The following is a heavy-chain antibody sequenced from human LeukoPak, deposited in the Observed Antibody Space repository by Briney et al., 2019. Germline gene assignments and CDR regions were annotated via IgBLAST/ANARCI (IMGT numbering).Heavy chain of an antibody. CDR2: INHSGST. D-gene: IGHD5-18*01. Sequence: PSETLSLTCAVYGGSFSGYYWSWTRQPPGKGLEWIGEINHSGSTNYNPSLKSRVTISVDTSKNQFSLKLSSVTAADTAVYYCARGFAGQLWSLPDYYYYYGMDVWGQGTTVTVSS. CDR3: ARGFAGQLWSLPDYYYYYGMDV. V-gene: IGHV4-34*01. CDR1: GGSFSGYY. J-gene: IGHJ6*02.